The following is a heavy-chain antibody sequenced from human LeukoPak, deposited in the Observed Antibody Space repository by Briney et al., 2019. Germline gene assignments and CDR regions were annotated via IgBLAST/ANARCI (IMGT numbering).Heavy chain of an antibody. CDR1: GGSFSGYY. CDR2: INHSGST. CDR3: ATRSYGSGSYYSAGLCGMDV. V-gene: IGHV4-34*01. J-gene: IGHJ6*02. D-gene: IGHD3-10*01. Sequence: SETLSLTCAVYGGSFSGYYWSWIRQPPGKGLEWIGEINHSGSTNYNPSLKSRVTISVDTPKNQFSLKLSSVTAADTAVYYCATRSYGSGSYYSAGLCGMDVWGQGTTVTVSS.